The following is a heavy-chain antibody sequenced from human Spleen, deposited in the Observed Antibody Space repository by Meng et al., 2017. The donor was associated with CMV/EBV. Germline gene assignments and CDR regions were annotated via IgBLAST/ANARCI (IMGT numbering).Heavy chain of an antibody. Sequence: SQTLSLTCAVYGGSFSGYYWSWIRQPPGKGLEWIGEINHSGSTNYNPSLKSRVTISVDTSKNQFSLKLSSVTAADTAVYYCARGHGSNSKYYYYYYGMDVWGQGTTVTVSS. V-gene: IGHV4-34*01. CDR3: ARGHGSNSKYYYYYYGMDV. D-gene: IGHD1-26*01. CDR1: GGSFSGYY. J-gene: IGHJ6*02. CDR2: INHSGST.